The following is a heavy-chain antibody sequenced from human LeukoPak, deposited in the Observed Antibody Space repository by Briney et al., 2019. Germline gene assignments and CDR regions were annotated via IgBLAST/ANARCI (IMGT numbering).Heavy chain of an antibody. J-gene: IGHJ4*02. CDR2: ISSNGGST. Sequence: GGSLRLSCAASGFTFSSYAMHWVRQAPGKGLEYVSAISSNGGSTYYANSVKGRFTISRDNSKDTLYLQMNSLRAEDTAVYYCARIDSGYSYGLVDYWGQGTLVTVSS. CDR1: GFTFSSYA. CDR3: ARIDSGYSYGLVDY. D-gene: IGHD5-18*01. V-gene: IGHV3-64*01.